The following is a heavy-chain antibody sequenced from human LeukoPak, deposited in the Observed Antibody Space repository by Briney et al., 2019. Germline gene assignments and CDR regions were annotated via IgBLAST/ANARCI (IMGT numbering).Heavy chain of an antibody. D-gene: IGHD4-17*01. CDR3: ARDPGDTYHYWYFDL. V-gene: IGHV4-4*07. Sequence: SERLSLTCTVFGGSISSYYWSWIRQSAGNGLEWIGRIHISVTTHYNPSIQCRLSMSIDMSKNQFSLNLNSVTAADTAVYYCARDPGDTYHYWYFDLWGRGAVVTVSS. J-gene: IGHJ2*01. CDR1: GGSISSYY. CDR2: IHISVTT.